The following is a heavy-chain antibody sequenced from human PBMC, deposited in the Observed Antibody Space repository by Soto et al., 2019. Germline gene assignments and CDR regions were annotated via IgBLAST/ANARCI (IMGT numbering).Heavy chain of an antibody. D-gene: IGHD7-27*01. J-gene: IGHJ4*02. CDR2: ISYDGSNK. V-gene: IGHV3-30-3*01. CDR1: GFTFTSHA. Sequence: GGSLRLSCAASGFTFTSHAMHWVRQAPGKGLEWVAVISYDGSNKYYADSVKGRFTISRDNSKNTLYLQMNSLRAEDTAVYYCARDFSGADRRNFDYWGQGTLVTVSS. CDR3: ARDFSGADRRNFDY.